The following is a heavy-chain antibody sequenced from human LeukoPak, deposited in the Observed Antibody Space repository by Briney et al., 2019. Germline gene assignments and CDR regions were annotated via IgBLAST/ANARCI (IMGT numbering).Heavy chain of an antibody. CDR1: GFTFSTSA. CDR3: AKGKSLPHYYYYGMDV. J-gene: IGHJ6*02. CDR2: IGGSGDTT. Sequence: GGSLRLSCAASGFTFSTSAMNWVRQAPGKGLEWVSVIGGSGDTTYYADSVRGRFTISRDNFKNTLYLQMNSLTAEDTAIYYCAKGKSLPHYYYYGMDVWGQGNTVTASS. V-gene: IGHV3-23*01.